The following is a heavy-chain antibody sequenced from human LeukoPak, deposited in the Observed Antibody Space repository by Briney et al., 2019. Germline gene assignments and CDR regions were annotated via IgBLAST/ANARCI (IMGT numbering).Heavy chain of an antibody. V-gene: IGHV4-61*02. CDR3: ARDRSGRMNWYFDL. CDR1: GGSISSGSHY. CDR2: IYTSGAT. D-gene: IGHD3-10*01. Sequence: SETLSLTCTVSGGSISSGSHYWSWIRQPAGKGREWIGRIYTSGATNYNPSLKSRVTISVDTSKNQFSLKLSSVTAADTAVYYCARDRSGRMNWYFDLWGRGTLVTVSS. J-gene: IGHJ2*01.